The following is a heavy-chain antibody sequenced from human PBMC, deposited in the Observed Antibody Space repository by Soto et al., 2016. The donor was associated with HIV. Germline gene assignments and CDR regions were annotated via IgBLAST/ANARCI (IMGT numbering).Heavy chain of an antibody. D-gene: IGHD3-22*01. CDR2: ISSSSSYI. J-gene: IGHJ4*02. Sequence: EVQLVESGGGLVKPGGSLRLSCAASGFTFSDYSVNWVRQAPGKGLEWVSSISSSSSYIYYADSVKGRFTISRDNAKNSLYLQMNSLRAEDTAVYYCARGYYYDSSGYYYLYWGQGTRXPSPQ. CDR1: GFTFSDYS. CDR3: ARGYYYDSSGYYYLY. V-gene: IGHV3-21*01.